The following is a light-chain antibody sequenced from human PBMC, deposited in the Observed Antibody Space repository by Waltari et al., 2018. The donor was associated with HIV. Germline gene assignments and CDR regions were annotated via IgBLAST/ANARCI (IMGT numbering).Light chain of an antibody. J-gene: IGLJ2*01. CDR3: SAYAGSNNLVL. CDR1: SSDVGGFNS. V-gene: IGLV2-8*01. Sequence: QSALTQPPSASGSLGQSVTISCTGTSSDVGGFNSVSWYQQNPGEAPNLIIYDVNKRPSGVPDRFSGSKSGNTASLTVSELQGEDEAQYYCSAYAGSNNLVLFGGGTKLTVL. CDR2: DVN.